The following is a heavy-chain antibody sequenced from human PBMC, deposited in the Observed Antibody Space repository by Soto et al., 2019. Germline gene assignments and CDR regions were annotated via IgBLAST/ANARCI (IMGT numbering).Heavy chain of an antibody. CDR3: ARDAVSYCSGGSCYPLGYYYYYMDV. V-gene: IGHV3-21*01. D-gene: IGHD2-15*01. J-gene: IGHJ6*03. CDR1: GFTFSSYS. CDR2: ISSSSSYI. Sequence: GGSLRLSCAASGFTFSSYSMNWVRQAPGKGLEWVSSISSSSSYIYYADSVKGRFTISRDNAKNSLYLQMNSLIAEDTAVYYCARDAVSYCSGGSCYPLGYYYYYMDVWGKGTTVTVSS.